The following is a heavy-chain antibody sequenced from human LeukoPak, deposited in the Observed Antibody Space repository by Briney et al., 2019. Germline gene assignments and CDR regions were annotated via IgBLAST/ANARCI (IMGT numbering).Heavy chain of an antibody. CDR3: VVRSRYHYDSSGYLDKFDY. CDR2: MNPNSGNT. J-gene: IGHJ4*02. Sequence: ASVKVSCKASGYTFTSYDINWVRQATGQGLEWMGWMNPNSGNTGYAQKFQGRVTMTRNTSISTAYMELSSLRSEDTAVYYCVVRSRYHYDSSGYLDKFDYWGQGTLVTVSS. CDR1: GYTFTSYD. D-gene: IGHD3-22*01. V-gene: IGHV1-8*01.